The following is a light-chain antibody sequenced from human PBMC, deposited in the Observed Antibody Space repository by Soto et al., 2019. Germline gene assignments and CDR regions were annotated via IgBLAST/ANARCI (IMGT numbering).Light chain of an antibody. CDR3: QQYASSVT. CDR2: GAS. Sequence: PGARATLSCRASQSFSSTFFAWYQQKPGQAPRLLIYGASSRATGIPDWFSGSGSGTDFTLTISRLEPEDFAVYYWQQYASSVTFGKGTKVEIK. J-gene: IGKJ1*01. V-gene: IGKV3-20*01. CDR1: QSFSSTF.